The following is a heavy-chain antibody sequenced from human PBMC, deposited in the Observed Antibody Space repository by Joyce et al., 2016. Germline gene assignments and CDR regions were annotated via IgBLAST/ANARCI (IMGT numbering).Heavy chain of an antibody. CDR2: IYYGGSI. CDR3: ARGVVVRDWYFDL. D-gene: IGHD2-21*01. J-gene: IGHJ2*01. V-gene: IGHV4-38-2*01. Sequence: QVQLQESGPGLVKPSETLSLTCAVSGYSISSGYYWGWIRQHPGKGLEGIGSIYYGGSIYYNPTLNGRSTISVDKSKNQFTMKLNSVTAADTAVYYNARGVVVRDWYFDLWGRGTLVTVSS. CDR1: GYSISSGYY.